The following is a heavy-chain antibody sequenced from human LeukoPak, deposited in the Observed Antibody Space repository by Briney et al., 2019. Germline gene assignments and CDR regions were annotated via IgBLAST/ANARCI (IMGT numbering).Heavy chain of an antibody. V-gene: IGHV4-4*02. Sequence: SGTLSPTCAVSGGSISSSNWWSWVRQPPGKGLEWIGEIYHSGSTNYNPSLKSRVTISVDKSKNQFSLKLSSVTAADTAVYYCASTVVVVTAIKYFQHWGQGTLVTVSS. CDR2: IYHSGST. J-gene: IGHJ1*01. D-gene: IGHD2-21*02. CDR3: ASTVVVVTAIKYFQH. CDR1: GGSISSSNW.